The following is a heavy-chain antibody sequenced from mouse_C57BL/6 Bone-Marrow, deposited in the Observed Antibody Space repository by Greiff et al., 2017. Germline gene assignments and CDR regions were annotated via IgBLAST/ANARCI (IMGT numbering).Heavy chain of an antibody. V-gene: IGHV1-50*01. CDR1: GYTFTSYW. CDR2: IDPSDSYT. J-gene: IGHJ3*01. Sequence: QVQLQQSGAELVKPGASVKLSCKASGYTFTSYWMQWVKQRPGQGLEWIGEIDPSDSYTNYNQKFKGKATLTVDTSSSTAYMQLSSLTSEDSAVYYCARQGIFAYWGQGTLVTVSA. CDR3: ARQGIFAY.